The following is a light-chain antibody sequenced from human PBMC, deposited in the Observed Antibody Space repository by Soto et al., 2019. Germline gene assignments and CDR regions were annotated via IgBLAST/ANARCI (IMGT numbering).Light chain of an antibody. V-gene: IGKV3-20*01. Sequence: EIVLTQSPGTLSLSPGERATLSCRASQSVSSSYLAWYQQKPGQAPRLLIYGASSRATGIPDRFSGSGSGTDCTLTISRLEPEDVAMYYCQQYGSSPRTLGQGTKVDIK. J-gene: IGKJ1*01. CDR2: GAS. CDR3: QQYGSSPRT. CDR1: QSVSSSY.